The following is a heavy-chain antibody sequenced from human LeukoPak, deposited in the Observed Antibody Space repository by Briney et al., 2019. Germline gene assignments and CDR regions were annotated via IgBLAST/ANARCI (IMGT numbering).Heavy chain of an antibody. CDR1: GYSFTSYW. CDR3: ASAIGARSSGSYEEYYFDY. D-gene: IGHD1-26*01. Sequence: GESLKISCKGSGYSFTSYWIGWVRQMPGKGLEWMGIIYPGDSDTRYSPSFQGQVTISADKSISTAYLQWSSLKASDTAMYYCASAIGARSSGSYEEYYFDYWGQGTLVTVSS. CDR2: IYPGDSDT. J-gene: IGHJ4*02. V-gene: IGHV5-51*01.